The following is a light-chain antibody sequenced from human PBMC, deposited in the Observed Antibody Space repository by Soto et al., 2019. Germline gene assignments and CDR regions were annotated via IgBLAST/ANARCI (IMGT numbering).Light chain of an antibody. CDR2: EVS. Sequence: QSALTQPASVSGSPGQSITISCTGTISDVGGYNYVYWYQQHPGKDPKLMIYEVSNRPSGVSNRFSGSKSGNTASLTISGLQAEDEADYYCSSYTSGGTPLVLGGGTKLTVL. V-gene: IGLV2-14*01. CDR3: SSYTSGGTPLV. J-gene: IGLJ3*02. CDR1: ISDVGGYNY.